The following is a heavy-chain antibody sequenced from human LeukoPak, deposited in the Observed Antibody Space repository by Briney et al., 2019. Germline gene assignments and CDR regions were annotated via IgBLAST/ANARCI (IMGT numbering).Heavy chain of an antibody. V-gene: IGHV3-23*01. CDR2: ISGAGGST. Sequence: QSGGSLRLSCAASGFTFSSYAMSWVRQAPGKGLEWVSDISGAGGSTDYADSVKGRFTVSRDSSKNTLYLQMNSLRAEDTAVYYCAKSRESYWVPEFDYWGQGTLVTVSS. CDR1: GFTFSSYA. J-gene: IGHJ4*02. CDR3: AKSRESYWVPEFDY. D-gene: IGHD2-2*01.